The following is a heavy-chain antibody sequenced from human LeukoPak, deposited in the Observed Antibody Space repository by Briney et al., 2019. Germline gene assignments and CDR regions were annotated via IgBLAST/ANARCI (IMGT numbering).Heavy chain of an antibody. J-gene: IGHJ4*02. D-gene: IGHD5-12*01. CDR2: IYHTGST. CDR3: ARDSLTGDIVATIDY. V-gene: IGHV4-4*02. CDR1: GGSITTNNKW. Sequence: SGTLSLTCAVSGGSITTNNKWWNWVRRPPGKGLEWIGEIYHTGSTNFNPSLRSRVTISVDTSKNQFSLKLSSVTAADTAVYYCARDSLTGDIVATIDYWGQGTLVTVSS.